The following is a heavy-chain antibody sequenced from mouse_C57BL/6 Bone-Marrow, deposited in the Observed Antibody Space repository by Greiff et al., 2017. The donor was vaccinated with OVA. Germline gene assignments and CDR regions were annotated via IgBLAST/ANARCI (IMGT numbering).Heavy chain of an antibody. Sequence: EVQRVESGPGMVKPSQSLSLTCTVTGYSITSGYDWHWIRHFPGNKLEWMGYISYSGSTNYNPSLKSRISITHDTSNNHFFLKLNSVTTEDTATYYCARELRFYYFDYWGQGTTLTVSS. D-gene: IGHD1-1*01. J-gene: IGHJ2*01. CDR2: ISYSGST. V-gene: IGHV3-1*01. CDR1: GYSITSGYD. CDR3: ARELRFYYFDY.